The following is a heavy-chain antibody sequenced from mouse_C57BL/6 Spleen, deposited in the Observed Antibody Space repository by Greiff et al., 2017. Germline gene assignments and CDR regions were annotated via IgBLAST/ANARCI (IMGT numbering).Heavy chain of an antibody. CDR3: ARPYYYGSSYDYAMDY. Sequence: VQLQQPGAELVKPGASVKMSCKASGYTFTSYWITWVKQRPGQGLEWIGDIYPGSGSTNYNEKFKSKATLTVDTSSSTAYMQLSSLTSEDSAVYYCARPYYYGSSYDYAMDYWGQGTSVTVSS. J-gene: IGHJ4*01. CDR1: GYTFTSYW. D-gene: IGHD1-1*01. CDR2: IYPGSGST. V-gene: IGHV1-55*01.